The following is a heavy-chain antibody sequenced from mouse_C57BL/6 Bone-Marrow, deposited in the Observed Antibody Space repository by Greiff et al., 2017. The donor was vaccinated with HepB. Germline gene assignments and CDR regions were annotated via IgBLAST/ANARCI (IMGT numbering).Heavy chain of an antibody. J-gene: IGHJ1*03. CDR3: TSFPPYCGSSHWYVDV. V-gene: IGHV1-15*01. CDR1: GYTFTDYE. D-gene: IGHD1-1*01. CDR2: IDPETGGT. Sequence: QVQLQQSGAELVRPGASVTLSCKASGYTFTDYEMHWVKQTPVHGLEWIGAIDPETGGTAYNQKFKGKAILTADKSSSTAYMELRSLTSEDSAVYYCTSFPPYCGSSHWYVDVCGTGTTVTVSS.